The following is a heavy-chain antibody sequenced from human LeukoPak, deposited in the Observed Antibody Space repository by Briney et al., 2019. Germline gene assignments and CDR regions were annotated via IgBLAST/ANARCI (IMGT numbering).Heavy chain of an antibody. CDR1: GGSISSYY. D-gene: IGHD3-3*01. CDR2: IYYSGST. Sequence: SETLSLTCTVSGGSISSYYWSWIRQPPGKGLEWIGYIYYSGSTNYNPSLKSRVTISVDTSKNQFSLKLSSVTAADTAVYYCARALPKIYYYYYYYMDVWGKGTTVTVSS. CDR3: ARALPKIYYYYYYYMDV. J-gene: IGHJ6*03. V-gene: IGHV4-59*01.